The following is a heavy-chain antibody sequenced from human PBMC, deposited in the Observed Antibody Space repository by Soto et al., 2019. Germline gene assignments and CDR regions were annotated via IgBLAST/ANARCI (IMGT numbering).Heavy chain of an antibody. D-gene: IGHD3-10*01. J-gene: IGHJ6*03. V-gene: IGHV1-18*01. CDR3: ARAGLLWFGELLSRDYYSYMDV. CDR1: GYTLTSYG. CDR2: ISAYNGNT. Sequence: ASVKVSCKASGYTLTSYGISWVRQAPGQGLEWMGWISAYNGNTNYAQKLQGRVTMTTDTSTSTAYMELRSLRSDDTAVYYCARAGLLWFGELLSRDYYSYMDVWGKGTTVTVSS.